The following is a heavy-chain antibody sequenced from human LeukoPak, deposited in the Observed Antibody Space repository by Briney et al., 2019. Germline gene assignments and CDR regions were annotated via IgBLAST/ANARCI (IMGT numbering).Heavy chain of an antibody. CDR1: GFTFSSYG. D-gene: IGHD3-10*01. J-gene: IGHJ6*02. CDR2: IYYSGST. CDR3: ASRAMVRGVPYYYGMDV. V-gene: IGHV4-59*12. Sequence: GSLRLSCAASGFTFSSYGMHWIRQPPGKGLEWIGYIYYSGSTNYNPSLKSRVTISVDTSKNQISLKLSSVTAADTAVYYCASRAMVRGVPYYYGMDVWGQGTTVTVSS.